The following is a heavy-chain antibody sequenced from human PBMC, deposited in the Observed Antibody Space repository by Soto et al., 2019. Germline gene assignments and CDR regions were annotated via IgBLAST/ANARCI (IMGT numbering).Heavy chain of an antibody. CDR1: GFTFVGSA. Sequence: GGSLRLSCAASGFTFVGSAMHWVRQASGKGLEWVGHIRSKTNSYATAYAESVKGRFTISRDDSMNTAYLQMNSLKTEDTAVYFCTRQTDAVQWLVVPTDYNFDYWGQGTLVTVSS. J-gene: IGHJ4*02. CDR3: TRQTDAVQWLVVPTDYNFDY. CDR2: IRSKTNSYAT. D-gene: IGHD6-19*01. V-gene: IGHV3-73*01.